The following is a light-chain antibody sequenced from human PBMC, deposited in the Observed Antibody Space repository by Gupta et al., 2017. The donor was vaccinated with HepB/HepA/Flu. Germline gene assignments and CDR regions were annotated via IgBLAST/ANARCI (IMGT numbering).Light chain of an antibody. CDR3: ATWDGGLSAHVV. V-gene: IGLV1-51*02. CDR2: END. CDR1: SSNIGNNY. J-gene: IGLJ2*01. Sequence: QSVLTQPPSVSAAPGQKVTISCSGSSSNIGNNYVFWYQQLPGPAPKLLIYENDKRPSGIPDRFSGSKSGTSATLDITXLXTGDEAXYYCATWDGGLSAHVVFGGGTKLTVL.